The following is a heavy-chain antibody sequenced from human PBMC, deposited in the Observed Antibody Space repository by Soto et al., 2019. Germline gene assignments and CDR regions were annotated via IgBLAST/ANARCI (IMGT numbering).Heavy chain of an antibody. CDR3: ARVPPAPRYYGSGGYQNFDS. V-gene: IGHV3-20*01. CDR1: GFTFGDYD. Sequence: EVQLVESGGGVVRPGGSLRLSCAASGFTFGDYDMTWVRQAPGKGLEWVSAINWNGGNTAYADYVQGRFTISRDNAMNPLSQQTNIMRDEDAAFYHCARVPPAPRYYGSGGYQNFDSWSQGTLVTVSS. J-gene: IGHJ4*02. CDR2: INWNGGNT. D-gene: IGHD3-10*01.